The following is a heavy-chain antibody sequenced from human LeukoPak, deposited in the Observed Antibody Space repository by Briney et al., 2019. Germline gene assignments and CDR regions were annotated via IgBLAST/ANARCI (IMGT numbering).Heavy chain of an antibody. V-gene: IGHV4-30-4*01. Sequence: SQTLSLTCTVSGGSISSGDYYWRWLRQPPGTGLEWVGYIYYSGSTYYNPSLKSRVTISVDTSKNQFSLKLGSVTAADTAVYYCARITLNYFDYWGQGTLVTASS. CDR1: GGSISSGDYY. CDR3: ARITLNYFDY. D-gene: IGHD2-8*01. J-gene: IGHJ4*02. CDR2: IYYSGST.